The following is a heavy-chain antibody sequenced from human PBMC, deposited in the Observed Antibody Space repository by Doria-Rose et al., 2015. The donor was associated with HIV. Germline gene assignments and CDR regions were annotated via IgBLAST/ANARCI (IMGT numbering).Heavy chain of an antibody. CDR2: IYSSGST. V-gene: IGHV4-4*09. CDR3: ARFRPSRGIYYSLDV. CDR1: GGSISSYY. J-gene: IGHJ6*03. Sequence: QVQLQESGPGLVKPAETLSLTCTVSGGSISSYYWNWIRQPPGKGLEWIGYIYSSGSTHYNSSLKRRAPISIAPSRNRSPLKRSSGTAADTAVYYCARFRPSRGIYYSLDVWGKGTTVTVSS. D-gene: IGHD3-10*01.